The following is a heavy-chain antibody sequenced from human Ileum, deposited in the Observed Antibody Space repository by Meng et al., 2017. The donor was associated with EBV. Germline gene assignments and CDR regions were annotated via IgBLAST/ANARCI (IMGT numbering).Heavy chain of an antibody. D-gene: IGHD1-14*01. J-gene: IGHJ5*02. CDR1: GFTFSDYS. CDR3: AGRNNWFDP. Sequence: LVESGGGLVKPGGSLITSCAASGFTFSDYSLIWIRQAPGKGLQVIASIGLSADAIYYADSVKGRFTISRDNANNSLYLQMNNLRVDETAVYYCAGRNNWFDPWGQGTLVTVSS. V-gene: IGHV3-11*01. CDR2: IGLSADAI.